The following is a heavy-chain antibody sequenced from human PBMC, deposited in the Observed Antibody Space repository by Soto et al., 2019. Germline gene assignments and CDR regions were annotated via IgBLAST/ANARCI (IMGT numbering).Heavy chain of an antibody. J-gene: IGHJ5*02. V-gene: IGHV4-59*01. CDR2: IYYSGST. D-gene: IGHD3-10*01. Sequence: PSETLSLTCTVAGGSISSYYWSWIRQPPGKGLEWIGYIYYSGSTNYNPSLKSRVTISVDTSKNQFSLKLSSVTAADTAVYYCARGGGQWFGEPWFDPWGQGTLVTVSS. CDR3: ARGGGQWFGEPWFDP. CDR1: GGSISSYY.